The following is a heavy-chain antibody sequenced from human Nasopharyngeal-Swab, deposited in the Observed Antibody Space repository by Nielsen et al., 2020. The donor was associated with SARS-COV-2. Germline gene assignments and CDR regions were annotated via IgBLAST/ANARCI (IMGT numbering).Heavy chain of an antibody. CDR1: GFTFSSYG. J-gene: IGHJ6*02. V-gene: IGHV3-33*06. D-gene: IGHD3-22*01. CDR3: AKRHYYDSSGYTYYYYGMDV. Sequence: GESLKISCAASGFTFSSYGMHWVRQAPGKGLEWVAVIWYDGSNKYYADSVKGRFTISRDNSKNTLYLQMNSLRAEDTAVYYCAKRHYYDSSGYTYYYYGMDVWGQGTTVTVSS. CDR2: IWYDGSNK.